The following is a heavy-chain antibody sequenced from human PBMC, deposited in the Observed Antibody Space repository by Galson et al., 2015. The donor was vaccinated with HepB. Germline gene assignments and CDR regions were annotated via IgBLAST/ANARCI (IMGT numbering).Heavy chain of an antibody. CDR2: IYYSGST. V-gene: IGHV4-39*01. Sequence: SETLSLTCTVSGGSISSSSYYWGWIRQPPGKGLEWIGSIYYSGSTYYNPSLKSRVTISVDTSKNQFSLKLSSVTAADTAVYYCARLVPEWGYQPYYFDYWGQGTLVTVSS. CDR1: GGSISSSSYY. D-gene: IGHD3-3*01. CDR3: ARLVPEWGYQPYYFDY. J-gene: IGHJ4*02.